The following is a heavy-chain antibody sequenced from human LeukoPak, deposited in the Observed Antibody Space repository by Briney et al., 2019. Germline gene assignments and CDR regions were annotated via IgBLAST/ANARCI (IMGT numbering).Heavy chain of an antibody. V-gene: IGHV3-48*03. CDR2: ISSSGSTI. CDR1: GFTFSSYE. J-gene: IGHJ5*02. D-gene: IGHD3-16*01. CDR3: ARAARGLGDP. Sequence: GSLRLSCAASGFTFSSYEMNWVRQAPGKGLEWVSYISSSGSTIYYADSVKGRFTVSRDNAKNSLYLQMNSLRAEDTAVYYCARAARGLGDPWGQGTLVTVSS.